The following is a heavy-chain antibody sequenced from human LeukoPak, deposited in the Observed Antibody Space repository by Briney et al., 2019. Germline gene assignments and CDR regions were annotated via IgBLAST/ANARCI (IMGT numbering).Heavy chain of an antibody. CDR1: EGTFSSYA. V-gene: IGHV1-69*04. J-gene: IGHJ4*02. Sequence: GASVKVSCKASEGTFSSYAISWVRQAPGQGLEWMGRIIPILGIANYAQKFQGRVTITADKSTSTAYMELSSLRSEDTAVYYCARDYYDSSGYYDYWGQGTLVTVSS. CDR3: ARDYYDSSGYYDY. CDR2: IIPILGIA. D-gene: IGHD3-22*01.